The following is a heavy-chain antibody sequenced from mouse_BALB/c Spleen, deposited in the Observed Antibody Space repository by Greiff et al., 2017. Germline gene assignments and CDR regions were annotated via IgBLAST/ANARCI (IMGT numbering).Heavy chain of an antibody. CDR3: ARWGYGSSSYAMDY. Sequence: QLQESGPELVKPGASVKVSCKASGYSFTDYNMYWVKQSHGKSLEWIGYIDPYNGGTSYNQKFKGKATLTVDKSSSTAYMELRSLTSEDSAVYYCARWGYGSSSYAMDYWGQGTSVTVSS. V-gene: IGHV1S135*01. D-gene: IGHD1-1*01. CDR1: GYSFTDYN. J-gene: IGHJ4*01. CDR2: IDPYNGGT.